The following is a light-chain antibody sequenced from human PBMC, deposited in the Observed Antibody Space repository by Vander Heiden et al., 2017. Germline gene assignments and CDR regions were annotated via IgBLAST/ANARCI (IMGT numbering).Light chain of an antibody. CDR1: SSNLGSNT. J-gene: IGLJ2*01. CDR3: AAWDDSLNGVV. Sequence: QSVLTQPPSASGTPGQRVTISCSGSSSNLGSNTVNWYQQLPGTAPRLLIYGIDQRPSGVPDRFSGSKSGTSASLAISGLQSEDEADYYCAAWDDSLNGVVFGGGTKLTVL. V-gene: IGLV1-44*01. CDR2: GID.